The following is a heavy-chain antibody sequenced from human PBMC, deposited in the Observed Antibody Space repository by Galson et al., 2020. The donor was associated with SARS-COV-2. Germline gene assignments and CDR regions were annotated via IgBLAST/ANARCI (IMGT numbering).Heavy chain of an antibody. CDR2: IYHSGST. CDR1: GGSISSSHW. Sequence: SETLSLTCTVSGGSISSSHWWTCVRQPPGKGLEWIGEIYHSGSTNYNPSLRSRVTISVDKSKNQFTLKLTSVTAADTAVFYCARAAVSYCSNGVCSRGLDYWGQGTLVTVSS. CDR3: ARAAVSYCSNGVCSRGLDY. J-gene: IGHJ4*02. V-gene: IGHV4-4*02. D-gene: IGHD2-8*01.